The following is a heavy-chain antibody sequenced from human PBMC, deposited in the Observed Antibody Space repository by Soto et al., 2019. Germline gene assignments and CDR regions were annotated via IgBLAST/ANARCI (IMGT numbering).Heavy chain of an antibody. CDR2: ISWNSGSI. J-gene: IGHJ6*03. CDR3: AKDIAARPYYYYYMDV. D-gene: IGHD6-6*01. CDR1: GFTFDDYA. Sequence: EVQLVESGGGLVQPGRSLRLSCAASGFTFDDYAMHWVRQAPGKGLEWVSGISWNSGSIGYADSVKGRFTISRDNAKNSLYLQMNSLSAEDTALYYCAKDIAARPYYYYYMDVWGKGTTVTVSS. V-gene: IGHV3-9*01.